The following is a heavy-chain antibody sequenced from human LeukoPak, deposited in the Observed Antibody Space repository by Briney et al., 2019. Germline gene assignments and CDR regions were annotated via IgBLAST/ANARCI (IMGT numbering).Heavy chain of an antibody. Sequence: SETLSLTCTVSGGSISSGSYYWGWIRQPPGKGLEWIGTIYYSGSTYYNPSLKSRVTISVDTSKNQYSLKLTSVTAADTAVYYCAIHRPPVFQPRMDYWGQGTLVTVSS. J-gene: IGHJ4*02. V-gene: IGHV4-39*01. CDR1: GGSISSGSYY. CDR2: IYYSGST. D-gene: IGHD1-14*01. CDR3: AIHRPPVFQPRMDY.